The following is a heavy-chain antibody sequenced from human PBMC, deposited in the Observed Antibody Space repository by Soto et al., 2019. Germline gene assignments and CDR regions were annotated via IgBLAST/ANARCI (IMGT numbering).Heavy chain of an antibody. D-gene: IGHD3-22*01. Sequence: QVQLVQSGAEVRKPGASVKVSCRTPGYPFTSYGITWVPQAPGQVREGLGWIRAYNGNTNYAQKLQGRVTMTTHTSTSIAYMELRSLRSDDTAVYYFSTFSERAQYYDSSTVPIVDYWGQGTLVTVSS. V-gene: IGHV1-18*01. CDR2: IRAYNGNT. CDR1: GYPFTSYG. CDR3: STFSERAQYYDSSTVPIVDY. J-gene: IGHJ4*02.